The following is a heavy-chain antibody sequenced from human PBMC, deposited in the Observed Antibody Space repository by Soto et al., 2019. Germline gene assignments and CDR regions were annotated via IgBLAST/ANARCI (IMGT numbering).Heavy chain of an antibody. CDR2: IYSGGST. D-gene: IGHD3-22*01. CDR1: GFTVSSNY. J-gene: IGHJ6*02. CDR3: ARYYYDSSGYDGMDV. V-gene: IGHV3-53*01. Sequence: EVQLVESGGGLIQPGGSLRLSCAASGFTVSSNYMTWVRQAPGKGLEWVSVIYSGGSTYYADSVKDRFTISRDNSKNTLYLQMNGLRAEDTAVYYCARYYYDSSGYDGMDVWGQGTTVTVSS.